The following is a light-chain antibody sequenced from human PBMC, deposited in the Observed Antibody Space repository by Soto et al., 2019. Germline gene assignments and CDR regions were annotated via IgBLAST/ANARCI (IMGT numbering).Light chain of an antibody. J-gene: IGKJ4*01. V-gene: IGKV3-15*01. CDR1: QNVYNN. CDR3: QQCRTWPLT. Sequence: EIVMTQSPATLSVSPGEGATLSCKASQNVYNNLAWYQQGPGQPPRLLIYDASTRATGISARFSGSGYGTEFTLTISSLQSEDFAVYFCQQCRTWPLTLGGGTKVDIK. CDR2: DAS.